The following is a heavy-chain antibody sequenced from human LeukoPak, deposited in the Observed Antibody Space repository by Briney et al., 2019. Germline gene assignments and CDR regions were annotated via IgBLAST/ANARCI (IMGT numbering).Heavy chain of an antibody. V-gene: IGHV3-21*01. CDR1: GFTCRSYS. CDR3: TSSGWDPAFDI. Sequence: GGSLRLCCAASGFTCRSYSMNGVRQAPGKGLEWVSSISSGSSYIDYGDSVRGRFTISRDNAKNSLYLQMNSLRAEDTALYYCTSSGWDPAFDIWGQGTMVTVSS. CDR2: ISSGSSYI. D-gene: IGHD6-19*01. J-gene: IGHJ3*02.